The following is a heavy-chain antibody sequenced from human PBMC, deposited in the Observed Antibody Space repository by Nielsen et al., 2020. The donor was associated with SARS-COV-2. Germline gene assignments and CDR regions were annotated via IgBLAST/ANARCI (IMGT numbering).Heavy chain of an antibody. D-gene: IGHD2/OR15-2a*01. CDR1: GGSISSGDYY. V-gene: IGHV4-30-4*01. J-gene: IGHJ6*02. Sequence: SETLSLTCSVSGGSISSGDYYWHWLRQPPGKGLEWIGYMYHSGSSYYNPSLKSRVAITIDTSKNQFSLNLSSVTAADTAVYFCARVLSSSYGMDVWGQGTTVTVSS. CDR3: ARVLSSSYGMDV. CDR2: MYHSGSS.